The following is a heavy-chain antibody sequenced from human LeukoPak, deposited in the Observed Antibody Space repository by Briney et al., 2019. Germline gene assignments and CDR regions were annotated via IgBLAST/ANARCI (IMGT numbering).Heavy chain of an antibody. CDR1: EITVSSND. V-gene: IGHV3-23*01. CDR3: AKKMGGGTAPTKFDH. D-gene: IGHD1-26*01. Sequence: GGSLRLSCAASEITVSSNDMSCVRQAPGKGLEWVSIIGGNGVTTFYADSVKGRFTLSRDNSKNTVFLQMNSLRAEDTAIYYCAKKMGGGTAPTKFDHWGQGTLVTVSS. J-gene: IGHJ4*02. CDR2: IGGNGVTT.